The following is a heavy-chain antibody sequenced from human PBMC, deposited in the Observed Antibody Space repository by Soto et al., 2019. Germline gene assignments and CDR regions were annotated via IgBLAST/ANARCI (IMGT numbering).Heavy chain of an antibody. J-gene: IGHJ5*02. CDR2: ISAYNGNT. D-gene: IGHD6-19*01. CDR3: ARFGQQWLENWFDP. Sequence: ASVKVSCKASGYTFTSYGISWARQAPGQGLEWMGWISAYNGNTNYAQKLQGRVTMTTDTSTSTAYMELRSLRSDDTAVYYCARFGQQWLENWFDPWGQGTLVTVSS. CDR1: GYTFTSYG. V-gene: IGHV1-18*01.